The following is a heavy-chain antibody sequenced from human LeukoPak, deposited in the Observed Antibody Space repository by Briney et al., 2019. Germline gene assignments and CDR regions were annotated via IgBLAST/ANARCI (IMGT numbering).Heavy chain of an antibody. V-gene: IGHV1-69*13. CDR3: AREQTIPYGMDV. CDR1: GGTFSSYA. Sequence: SVKVSCKASGGTFSSYAISWVRQAPGQGLEWMGGIIPIFGTANYAQKFQGRVTITADESTSTAYMELSSLRSEDTAVYYCAREQTIPYGMDVWGQGTTVTVSS. CDR2: IIPIFGTA. J-gene: IGHJ6*02. D-gene: IGHD5-24*01.